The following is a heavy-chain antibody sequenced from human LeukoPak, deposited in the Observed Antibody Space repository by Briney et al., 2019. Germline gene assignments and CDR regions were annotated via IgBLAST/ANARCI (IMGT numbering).Heavy chain of an antibody. J-gene: IGHJ3*02. CDR1: GYTFTSYG. Sequence: ASVKVSCKASGYTFTSYGISWVRQAPGQGLEWMGWISAYNGNTNYAQKLQGRVTMTTDTSTSTAYMELRSLRSDDTAVYYCARDWYYCDSSGYPSAFDIWGQGTMVTVSS. CDR3: ARDWYYCDSSGYPSAFDI. CDR2: ISAYNGNT. V-gene: IGHV1-18*01. D-gene: IGHD3-22*01.